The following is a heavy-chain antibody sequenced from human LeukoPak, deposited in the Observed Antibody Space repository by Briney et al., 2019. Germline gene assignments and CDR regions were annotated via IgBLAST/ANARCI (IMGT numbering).Heavy chain of an antibody. CDR1: GGSISSYY. CDR2: IYYSGST. V-gene: IGHV4-59*08. CDR3: ARHIGSGVFMVGMDV. Sequence: SETLSLTCTVSGGSISSYYWSWIRQPPGKGLEWIGYIYYSGSTNYNPSLKSRVTISVDTSKNQFSLKLSSVTAADTAVYYCARHIGSGVFMVGMDVWGQGTTVTVSS. D-gene: IGHD3-3*01. J-gene: IGHJ6*02.